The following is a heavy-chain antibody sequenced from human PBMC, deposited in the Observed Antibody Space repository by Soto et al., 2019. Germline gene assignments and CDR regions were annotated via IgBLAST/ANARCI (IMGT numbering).Heavy chain of an antibody. D-gene: IGHD4-17*01. J-gene: IGHJ6*02. Sequence: GGSLRLSCAASGFTFSSYSMNWVRQAPGKGLEWVSYISSSGSTIYYADSVKGRFTISRDNAKNSLYLQMNSLRAEDTAVYYCARDDYGDYMSPYYYYGMDVWGQGTTVTVSS. CDR1: GFTFSSYS. V-gene: IGHV3-48*04. CDR3: ARDDYGDYMSPYYYYGMDV. CDR2: ISSSGSTI.